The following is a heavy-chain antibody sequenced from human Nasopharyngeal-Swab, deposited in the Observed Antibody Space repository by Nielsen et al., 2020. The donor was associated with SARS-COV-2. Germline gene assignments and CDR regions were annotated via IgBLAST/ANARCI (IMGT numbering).Heavy chain of an antibody. J-gene: IGHJ4*02. CDR1: GNPFSTYA. CDR3: AGEGPGPPMTTVTPYFDY. D-gene: IGHD4-11*01. V-gene: IGHV1-69*04. CDR2: IIPIGGIA. Sequence: SVKVSCKVSGNPFSTYAISWVRQAPGQGLEWMGRIIPIGGIANNAQKFQGRVTITADKSTSTVYMELSSLRSEDTAVYHCAGEGPGPPMTTVTPYFDYWGQGTLVTVSS.